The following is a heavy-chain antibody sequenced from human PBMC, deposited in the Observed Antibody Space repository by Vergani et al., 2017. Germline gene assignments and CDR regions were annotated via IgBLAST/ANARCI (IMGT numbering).Heavy chain of an antibody. CDR1: GGSFSGYY. D-gene: IGHD5-24*01. CDR2: IYYSGST. V-gene: IGHV4-34*01. CDR3: ARETDRDGYFN. J-gene: IGHJ4*02. Sequence: QVQLQQWGAGLLKPSETLSLTCAVYGGSFSGYYWSWIRQPPGKGLEWIGSIYYSGSTYYNPSLKSRVTISVDTSKNQFSLKLSSVTAADTAVYYCARETDRDGYFNWGQGTLVTVSS.